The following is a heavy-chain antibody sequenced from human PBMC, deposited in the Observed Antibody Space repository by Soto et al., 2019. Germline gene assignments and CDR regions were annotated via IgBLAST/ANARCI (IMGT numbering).Heavy chain of an antibody. D-gene: IGHD1-26*01. Sequence: SLTCAISLDSVSNNRATWNWIRQSPSGGLEWLGRTYYRSKWISDYAMSVNGRISINPDTSKNLVSLHLNFVTPEDTAVYYSARQRPAFNSGFDLWGQGTPVTVSS. CDR3: ARQRPAFNSGFDL. V-gene: IGHV6-1*01. CDR2: TYYRSKWIS. J-gene: IGHJ5*02. CDR1: LDSVSNNRAT.